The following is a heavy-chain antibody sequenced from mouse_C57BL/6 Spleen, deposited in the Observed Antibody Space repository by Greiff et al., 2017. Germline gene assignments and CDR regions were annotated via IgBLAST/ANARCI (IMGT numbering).Heavy chain of an antibody. CDR1: GFTFSSYG. Sequence: EVQGVESGGDLVKPGGSLKLSCAASGFTFSSYGLSWVRQTPDKRLELVATISSGGSYTYSPDSVEGRFTISRDNAKNTLYLQMSSLKSEDTAMYYCARDGPWFAYWGQGTLVTVAA. CDR2: ISSGGSYT. D-gene: IGHD2-3*01. V-gene: IGHV5-6*01. CDR3: ARDGPWFAY. J-gene: IGHJ3*01.